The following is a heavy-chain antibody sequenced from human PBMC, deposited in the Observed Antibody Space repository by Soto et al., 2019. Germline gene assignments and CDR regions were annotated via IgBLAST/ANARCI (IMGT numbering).Heavy chain of an antibody. J-gene: IGHJ3*02. CDR1: GINVSSNF. V-gene: IGHV3-53*01. CDR3: AKPTDYYDSSGYWDDAFAI. CDR2: IYRGGST. D-gene: IGHD3-22*01. Sequence: GGSLRLSCEASGINVSSNFMSWVRQAPGKGLEWVSVIYRGGSTNYADSVKGRFTISRDNSKNTLYLQMNSLRAEDTAVYYCAKPTDYYDSSGYWDDAFAIWGQGTMVTVSS.